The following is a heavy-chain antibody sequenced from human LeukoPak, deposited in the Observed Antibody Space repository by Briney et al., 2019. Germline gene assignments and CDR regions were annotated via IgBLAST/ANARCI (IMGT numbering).Heavy chain of an antibody. D-gene: IGHD1-7*01. CDR1: GASISSYY. CDR3: ARVAAKTGTINY. CDR2: IYYSGST. Sequence: SETLSLTCTVAGASISSYYWSWIRQPPGKGLEWIVFIYYSGSTNYNPSLKSRVTISVDTSKNQFSLKLSSVTAADTAVYYCARVAAKTGTINYWGQGTLVTVSS. J-gene: IGHJ4*02. V-gene: IGHV4-59*01.